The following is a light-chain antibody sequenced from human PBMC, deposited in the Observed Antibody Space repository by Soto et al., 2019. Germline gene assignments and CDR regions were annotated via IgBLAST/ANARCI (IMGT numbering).Light chain of an antibody. CDR3: QQYYDWPIT. J-gene: IGKJ5*01. CDR2: GAS. V-gene: IGKV3-15*01. Sequence: EIVLTQSPGTLSLSPGERATLSCRASQSVSSTLAWYQQKPGQAPRLLIYGASTRATGVPARFSGSGSETEFTLTISSLQSEDFAVYYCQQYYDWPITFGQGTRLE. CDR1: QSVSST.